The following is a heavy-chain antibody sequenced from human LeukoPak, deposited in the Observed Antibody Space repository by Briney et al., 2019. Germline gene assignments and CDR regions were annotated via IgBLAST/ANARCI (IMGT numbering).Heavy chain of an antibody. CDR3: ARDPIVGDTGGGDY. CDR1: GFTFSSYW. CDR2: INGDGSIK. J-gene: IGHJ4*02. V-gene: IGHV3-7*01. D-gene: IGHD1-26*01. Sequence: PGGSLRLSCAASGFTFSSYWMTWVRQAPGKGLEWVSNINGDGSIKNYVHSVRGRFSIFRDNAKDALYLQMNSLRVDDTAIYYCARDPIVGDTGGGDYWGQGTLVTVSS.